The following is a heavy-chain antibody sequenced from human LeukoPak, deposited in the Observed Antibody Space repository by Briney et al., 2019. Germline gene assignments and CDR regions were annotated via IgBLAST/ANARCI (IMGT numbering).Heavy chain of an antibody. CDR2: ISSSSRYM. J-gene: IGHJ6*03. CDR3: ARDGATFSGYDWYYYMDV. CDR1: GFTFDDYG. D-gene: IGHD5-12*01. Sequence: GGSLRLSCAASGFTFDDYGMSWVRQAPGKGLEWVSSISSSSRYMYYADSAKGRFTISRDNAKNSMYLQMNSLRAEDTAVYYCARDGATFSGYDWYYYMDVWGKGTTVTVSS. V-gene: IGHV3-21*01.